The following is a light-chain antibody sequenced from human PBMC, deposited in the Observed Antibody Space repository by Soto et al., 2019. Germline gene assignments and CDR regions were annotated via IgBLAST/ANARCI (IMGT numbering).Light chain of an antibody. CDR2: DTD. CDR1: TSNIGNNY. CDR3: AAWDSGLSAVV. Sequence: QSVLTQPPSVPAAPGQKVAISCSGSTSNIGNNYVSWYQQLPEKAPKLLIYDTDKRPSGIPDRFSGSKSGTSATLGITGLQTGDEAEYYCAAWDSGLSAVVFGGGTQLTVL. J-gene: IGLJ3*02. V-gene: IGLV1-51*01.